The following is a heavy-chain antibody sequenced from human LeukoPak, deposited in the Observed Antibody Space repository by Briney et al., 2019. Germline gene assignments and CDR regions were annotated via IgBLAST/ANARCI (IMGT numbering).Heavy chain of an antibody. CDR1: GFTSSSYA. CDR2: ISSNGGST. CDR3: ARVTLSSDYGMDV. J-gene: IGHJ6*02. Sequence: AGGSLRLSCAASGFTSSSYAMHWVRQAPGKGLEYVSAISSNGGSTYYANSVKGRFTISRDNSKNTLYLQMGSLRAEDMAVYYCARVTLSSDYGMDVWGQGTTVTVSS. V-gene: IGHV3-64*01. D-gene: IGHD3-22*01.